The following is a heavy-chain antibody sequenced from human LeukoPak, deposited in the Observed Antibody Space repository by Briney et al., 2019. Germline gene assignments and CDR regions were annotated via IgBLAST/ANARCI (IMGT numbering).Heavy chain of an antibody. CDR1: GFTFSSDA. Sequence: GGSLRLSCAASGFTFSSDAMSWVRQAPGGGREWVSAISGIGGSTYYADSVKGRFTISRDNSKNTLYLQMNSLRAEDTAVYYCAKGTYYYDSSGYSPFQHWGQGTLVTVSS. V-gene: IGHV3-23*01. J-gene: IGHJ1*01. CDR2: ISGIGGST. CDR3: AKGTYYYDSSGYSPFQH. D-gene: IGHD3-22*01.